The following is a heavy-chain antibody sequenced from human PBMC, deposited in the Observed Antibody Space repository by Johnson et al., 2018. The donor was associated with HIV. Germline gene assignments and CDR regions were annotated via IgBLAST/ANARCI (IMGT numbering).Heavy chain of an antibody. V-gene: IGHV3-33*03. CDR2: IWYDGSNK. CDR1: RFTLSTYG. D-gene: IGHD3-9*01. J-gene: IGHJ3*02. Sequence: QVQLVESGGGVVQRGRSLRLSCAASRFTLSTYGLHWVRQPPGKELAWVAVIWYDGSNKYYADSVKGRFTISRDNAKNTLYLQMNSLRAEDTAVYYCAKDGPVLRYFDWSDAFDIWGQGTMVTVSS. CDR3: AKDGPVLRYFDWSDAFDI.